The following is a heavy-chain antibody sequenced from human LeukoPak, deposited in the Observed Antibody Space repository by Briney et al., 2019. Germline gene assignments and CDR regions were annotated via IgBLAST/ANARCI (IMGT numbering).Heavy chain of an antibody. CDR3: AASWTEVY. V-gene: IGHV3-9*01. CDR2: ISWNSGTI. Sequence: GGSLRLSCVASGLKFDDYAMQWVRQAPGKGLEWVSGISWNSGTISYADSVEGRFTISRGNAKNSLYLQMNSLRPEDTAFYYCAASWTEVYWGQGILVTVSS. J-gene: IGHJ4*02. CDR1: GLKFDDYA. D-gene: IGHD1-1*01.